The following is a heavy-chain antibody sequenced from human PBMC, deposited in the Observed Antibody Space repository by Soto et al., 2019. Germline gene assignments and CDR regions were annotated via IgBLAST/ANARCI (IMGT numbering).Heavy chain of an antibody. CDR3: ARLEWGTAVRYGMDV. Sequence: ASVKVSCKASGGTFSSYAISWVRQAPGQGLEWMGGIIPIFGTANYAQKFQGRVTITADESTSTAYMELSSLRSEDTAVYYCARLEWGTAVRYGMDVWGQGTTVTVSS. CDR2: IIPIFGTA. CDR1: GGTFSSYA. D-gene: IGHD3-16*01. V-gene: IGHV1-69*13. J-gene: IGHJ6*02.